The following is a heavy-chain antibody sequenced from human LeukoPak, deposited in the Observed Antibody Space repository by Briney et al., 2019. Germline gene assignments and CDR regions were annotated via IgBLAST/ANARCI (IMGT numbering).Heavy chain of an antibody. J-gene: IGHJ1*01. Sequence: GGSLRLSCAASGFTFGSYSMNWVRQAPGKGLEWISYISTSSSTIYYADSVKGRFTISRDNAKNSLYLQMNSRRADDTAVYYCARWGTTTNWGQGTLVTVSS. D-gene: IGHD1-26*01. CDR1: GFTFGSYS. V-gene: IGHV3-48*01. CDR2: ISTSSSTI. CDR3: ARWGTTTN.